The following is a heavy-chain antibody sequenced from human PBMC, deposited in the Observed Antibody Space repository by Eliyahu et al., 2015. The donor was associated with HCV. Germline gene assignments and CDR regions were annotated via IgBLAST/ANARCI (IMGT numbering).Heavy chain of an antibody. CDR3: ASGGGGIAVAGTGGWFDP. CDR2: IHXSGST. V-gene: IGHV4-59*01. D-gene: IGHD6-19*01. J-gene: IGHJ5*02. Sequence: QVQLQESGPGLVKPSETLSLTCTVXGXSIPTYYWSWVRQPPGKGLEWIGFIHXSGSTNYNPSLKSRVTISVDTSKNQFSLNLTSVTAADTAVYYCASGGGGIAVAGTGGWFDPWGQGTLVTVSS. CDR1: GXSIPTYY.